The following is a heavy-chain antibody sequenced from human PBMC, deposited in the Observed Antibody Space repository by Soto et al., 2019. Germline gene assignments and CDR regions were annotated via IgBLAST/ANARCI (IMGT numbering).Heavy chain of an antibody. Sequence: SETLSLTRSVYVGWVSPDWGCVRGHPPGDGLEWIGEINHSGSTNYNPSLKSRVTISVDTSKNQFSLKLSSVTAADAAVYYCARDRRLITMVRGVSLWFDPWGQGTLVTVS. J-gene: IGHJ5*02. V-gene: IGHV4-34*01. D-gene: IGHD3-10*01. CDR2: INHSGST. CDR3: ARDRRLITMVRGVSLWFDP. CDR1: VGWVSPDW.